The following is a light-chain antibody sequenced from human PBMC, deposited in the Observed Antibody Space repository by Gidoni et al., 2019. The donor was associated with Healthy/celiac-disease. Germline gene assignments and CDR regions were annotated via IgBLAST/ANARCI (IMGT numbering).Light chain of an antibody. Sequence: EIVMTQSPATLSVSPGERATLSCRASQSVSSNLAWYQQKPGQAPRRLIYGASTRATGIPARFSGSGSGTEFTLTISSLQSEDFAVYYCQQYNNCPPQGTFGQGTRLEIK. CDR2: GAS. CDR1: QSVSSN. J-gene: IGKJ5*01. CDR3: QQYNNCPPQGT. V-gene: IGKV3-15*01.